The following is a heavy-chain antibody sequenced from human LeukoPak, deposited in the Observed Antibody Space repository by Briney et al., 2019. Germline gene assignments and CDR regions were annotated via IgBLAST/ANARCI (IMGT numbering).Heavy chain of an antibody. Sequence: PGGSLRLSCAASGFTFSSYEMNWVRQAPGKGLEWVSYISSSDTTIYYADSVKGRFTISRDNAKNSLYLQMNSLRAEDTAVYYCARDFVGVFDYWGQGTLVTVSS. CDR3: ARDFVGVFDY. D-gene: IGHD3-16*01. CDR1: GFTFSSYE. V-gene: IGHV3-48*03. CDR2: ISSSDTTI. J-gene: IGHJ4*02.